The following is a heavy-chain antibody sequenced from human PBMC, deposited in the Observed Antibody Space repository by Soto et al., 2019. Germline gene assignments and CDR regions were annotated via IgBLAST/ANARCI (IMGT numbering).Heavy chain of an antibody. V-gene: IGHV3-23*01. CDR1: GFTSSRYA. Sequence: GGSLRLCGAASGFTSSRYAMCWVRQGPGEGLLWVSAIMGSGGSTSYADSVKGRFTISRVNSNNTLYLQMNSLRAEDTAVYYCAIDYKMAKAMPTINYWGQGTLATVSS. D-gene: IGHD1-1*01. CDR2: IMGSGGST. J-gene: IGHJ4*02. CDR3: AIDYKMAKAMPTINY.